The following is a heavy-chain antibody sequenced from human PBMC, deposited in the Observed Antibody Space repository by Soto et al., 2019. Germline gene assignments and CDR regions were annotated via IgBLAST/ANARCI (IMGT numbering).Heavy chain of an antibody. Sequence: GGSLRLSCAASGFTFSSYAMSWVRQAPGKGLEWVSAISGSGGSTYYADSVKGRFTISRDNSKNTLYLQMNSLRAEDTAVYYCAKDQYVWASSSLFDDWGQGTLVTVCS. V-gene: IGHV3-23*01. CDR1: GFTFSSYA. CDR2: ISGSGGST. CDR3: AKDQYVWASSSLFDD. D-gene: IGHD6-6*01. J-gene: IGHJ4*02.